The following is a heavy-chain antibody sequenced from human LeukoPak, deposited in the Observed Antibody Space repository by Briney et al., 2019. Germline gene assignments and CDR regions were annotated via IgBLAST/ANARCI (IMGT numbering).Heavy chain of an antibody. Sequence: GGSLRLSCAASGFTVSSNYMSWVRQAPGKGLEWVSVIYSGGSTYYADSVKGGFTISRDNSKNTLYLQMNSLRAEDTAVYYCAREGQQLGFDYWGQGTLVTVSS. J-gene: IGHJ4*02. CDR1: GFTVSSNY. CDR2: IYSGGST. V-gene: IGHV3-53*01. D-gene: IGHD6-13*01. CDR3: AREGQQLGFDY.